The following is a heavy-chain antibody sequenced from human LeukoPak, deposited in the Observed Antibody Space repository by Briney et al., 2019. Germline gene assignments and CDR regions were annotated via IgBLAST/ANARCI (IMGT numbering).Heavy chain of an antibody. CDR2: IQEDGSDK. D-gene: IGHD3-22*01. J-gene: IGHJ4*02. CDR1: GFTFSSYW. Sequence: PGGSLRLSCAASGFTFSSYWMTWVRQAPGKGLEWVANIQEDGSDKRYVDSVKGRFTISRDNARNSLYLQMNSLRVEDTAVYYCARDLDYSDSSGPYPAYWGQGTLVTVSS. CDR3: ARDLDYSDSSGPYPAY. V-gene: IGHV3-7*01.